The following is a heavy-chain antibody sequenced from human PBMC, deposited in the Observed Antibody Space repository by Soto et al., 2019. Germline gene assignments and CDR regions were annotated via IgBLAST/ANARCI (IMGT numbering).Heavy chain of an antibody. CDR2: IYYTGST. V-gene: IGHV4-59*01. J-gene: IGHJ2*01. Sequence: QVQLQESGPGLVKPSETLSLTCTVSGGSISSYYWSWIRQPPGKGLEWIGYIYYTGSTNYNPSLKGRVTTSVDTSKNQFSLQLGSVTAADTAVYYCATFNWYFDLWGRGTLVTVSS. CDR3: ATFNWYFDL. CDR1: GGSISSYY.